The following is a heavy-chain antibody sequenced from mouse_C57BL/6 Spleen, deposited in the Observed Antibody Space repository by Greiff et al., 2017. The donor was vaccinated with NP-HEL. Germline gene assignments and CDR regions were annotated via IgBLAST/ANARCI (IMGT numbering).Heavy chain of an antibody. V-gene: IGHV1-61*01. J-gene: IGHJ2*01. CDR1: GYTFTSYW. CDR3: ARSGAGSSYDY. D-gene: IGHD1-1*01. Sequence: QVQLKQPGAELVRPGSSVKLSCKASGYTFTSYWMDWVKQRPGQGLEWIGNIYPSDSETHYNQKFKDKATLTVDKSSSTAYMQLSSLTSEDSAVYYCARSGAGSSYDYWGQGTTLTVSS. CDR2: IYPSDSET.